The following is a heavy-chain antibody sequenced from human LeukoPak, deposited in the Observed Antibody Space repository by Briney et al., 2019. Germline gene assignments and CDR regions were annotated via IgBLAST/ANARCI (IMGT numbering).Heavy chain of an antibody. J-gene: IGHJ6*03. V-gene: IGHV3-21*01. CDR2: ISSSSSYI. CDR1: GFTFSSYS. CDR3: ARRDYYYYYMDV. Sequence: GGSLRLSCAASGFTFSSYSMNWVRQAPGKGLEWVSSISSSSSYIYYADSVKGRFTISTDNAKNSLYLQMNSLSAEDTAVYYCARRDYYYYYMDVWGKGTTVTVSS.